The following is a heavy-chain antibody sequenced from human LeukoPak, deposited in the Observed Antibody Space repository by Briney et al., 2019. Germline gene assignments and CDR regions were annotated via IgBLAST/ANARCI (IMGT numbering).Heavy chain of an antibody. CDR2: TYYSGST. Sequence: SSETLSLTCTVSGGSITSYYWSWIRQPPGKGLEWIGCTYYSGSTIYSPSLKSRVTISVDTSKNQFSLRLSSVTAADTAVYYCARGAYYPDYWGQGTLVTVSS. J-gene: IGHJ4*02. V-gene: IGHV4-59*13. CDR1: GGSITSYY. CDR3: ARGAYYPDY. D-gene: IGHD3-22*01.